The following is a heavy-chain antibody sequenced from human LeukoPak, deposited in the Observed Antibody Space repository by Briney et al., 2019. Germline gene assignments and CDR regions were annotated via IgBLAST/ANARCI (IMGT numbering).Heavy chain of an antibody. CDR3: ARGSRPVTVGYGMDV. J-gene: IGHJ6*04. CDR1: GYSFTSYW. V-gene: IGHV5-51*01. D-gene: IGHD4-17*01. Sequence: GESLKISYKGSGYSFTSYWLGWVRQIPGKGLEWMWIIYPGDSDTSYSPSFQGQVTISADKSISTAYLQWSSLKASDTAMYYCARGSRPVTVGYGMDVWGKGTTVTVSS. CDR2: IYPGDSDT.